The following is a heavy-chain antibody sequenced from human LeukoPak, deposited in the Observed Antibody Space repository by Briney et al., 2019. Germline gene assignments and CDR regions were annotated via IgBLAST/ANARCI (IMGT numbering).Heavy chain of an antibody. D-gene: IGHD3-22*01. V-gene: IGHV4-61*02. J-gene: IGHJ3*02. CDR3: ARLVVALRRAFDI. Sequence: PSQTLSLTCTVSASISRGSYYWSWIRQPAGKGLEWIGRIYTSGRTNYNPSLESRVAISVDTSKNQFSLKLNSVTAADTAVYYCARLVVALRRAFDIWGQGTMVTVSS. CDR2: IYTSGRT. CDR1: ASISRGSYY.